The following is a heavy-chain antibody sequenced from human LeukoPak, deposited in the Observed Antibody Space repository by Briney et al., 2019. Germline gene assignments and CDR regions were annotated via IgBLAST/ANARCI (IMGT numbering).Heavy chain of an antibody. J-gene: IGHJ4*02. D-gene: IGHD3-3*01. CDR2: IIPIFGTA. CDR1: GGTFSSYA. V-gene: IGHV1-69*13. CDR3: ARRIHYDFWSGYYFDY. Sequence: SVKVSCKASGGTFSSYAISWVRQAPGQGLEWMGGIIPIFGTANYAQKFQGRVTITADESTSTAYMELSSLRSEDTGVYYCARRIHYDFWSGYYFDYWGQGTLVTVSS.